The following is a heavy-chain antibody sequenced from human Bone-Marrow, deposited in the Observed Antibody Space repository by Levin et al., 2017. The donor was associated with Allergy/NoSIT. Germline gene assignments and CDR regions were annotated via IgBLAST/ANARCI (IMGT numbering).Heavy chain of an antibody. CDR1: GYTFTGYY. CDR2: INPNSGGT. CDR3: ARAYCSSTSCYFHFDY. D-gene: IGHD2-2*01. Sequence: ASVKVSCKASGYTFTGYYMHWVRQAPGQGLEWMGWINPNSGGTNYAQKFQGRVTMTRDTSISTAYMELSRLRSDDTAVYYCARAYCSSTSCYFHFDYWGQGTLVTVSS. J-gene: IGHJ4*02. V-gene: IGHV1-2*02.